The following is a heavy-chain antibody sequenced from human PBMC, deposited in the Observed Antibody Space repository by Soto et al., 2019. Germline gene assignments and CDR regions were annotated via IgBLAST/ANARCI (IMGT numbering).Heavy chain of an antibody. CDR1: VFTFGDYA. CDR2: IRSKAYGGTT. D-gene: IGHD6-19*01. Sequence: WSLRLSCTASVFTFGDYAMSWLRQAPGKGLEWVGFIRSKAYGGTTEYAASVKGRFTISRDDSKSIAYLQMNSLKTEDTAVYYCTRENSSGWYEIRYYYYGMDVWGQGTTVTVSS. CDR3: TRENSSGWYEIRYYYYGMDV. V-gene: IGHV3-49*03. J-gene: IGHJ6*02.